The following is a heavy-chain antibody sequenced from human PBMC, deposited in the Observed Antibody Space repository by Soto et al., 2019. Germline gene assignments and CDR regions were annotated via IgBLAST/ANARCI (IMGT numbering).Heavy chain of an antibody. J-gene: IGHJ4*02. Sequence: SETLSLTCTFSGVSISSGDYYCSWMRQPPWKGLEWIGYIYYSGSTYYNPSLKSRVTISVDTSKNQFSLKLSSVTAADTAVYYCARGRYYGGKHDYFEDWGQGTLVTVSS. V-gene: IGHV4-30-4*01. CDR3: ARGRYYGGKHDYFED. D-gene: IGHD4-17*01. CDR1: GVSISSGDYY. CDR2: IYYSGST.